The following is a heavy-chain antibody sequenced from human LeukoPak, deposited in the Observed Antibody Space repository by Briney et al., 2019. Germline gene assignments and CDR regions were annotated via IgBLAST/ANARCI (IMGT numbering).Heavy chain of an antibody. Sequence: GGSLRLSCAASGFTFTTYAINWVRQAPGKGLEWVSGISGGGDKAYYADSVNGRFTISRDNSKNTMSLQMSSLRAVVVAIYYSAKDLALAGTGGGFDVWGQGTRVAVSS. D-gene: IGHD6-19*01. V-gene: IGHV3-23*01. J-gene: IGHJ3*01. CDR3: AKDLALAGTGGGFDV. CDR2: ISGGGDKA. CDR1: GFTFTTYA.